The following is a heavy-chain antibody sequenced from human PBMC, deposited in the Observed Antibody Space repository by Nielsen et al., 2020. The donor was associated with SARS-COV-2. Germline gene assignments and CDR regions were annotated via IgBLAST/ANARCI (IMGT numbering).Heavy chain of an antibody. CDR1: GFTFNNYH. V-gene: IGHV3-23*01. Sequence: GGSLRLSCAASGFTFNNYHMSWVRQAPEKGLEWVSSISGGDDSTYYADSVKGRFTISRDNSKNTLYLQMNSLRAEDTAVYYCARDAYCSGGSCDWYFDLWGRGTLVTVSS. CDR2: ISGGDDST. CDR3: ARDAYCSGGSCDWYFDL. D-gene: IGHD2-15*01. J-gene: IGHJ2*01.